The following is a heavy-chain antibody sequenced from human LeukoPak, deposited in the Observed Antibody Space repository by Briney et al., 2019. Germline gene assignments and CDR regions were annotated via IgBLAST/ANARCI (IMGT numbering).Heavy chain of an antibody. J-gene: IGHJ4*02. CDR2: INTDGSST. D-gene: IGHD4-11*01. CDR3: ARDTGFDYSNYWFDY. CDR1: GFTFDDYA. V-gene: IGHV3-74*01. Sequence: GGSLRLSCAASGFTFDDYAMHWVRQAPGKGLVWVSRINTDGSSTSYADSVKGRFTISRDNAKNTLYLQMNSLRAEDTAVYYCARDTGFDYSNYWFDYWGQGTLVTVSS.